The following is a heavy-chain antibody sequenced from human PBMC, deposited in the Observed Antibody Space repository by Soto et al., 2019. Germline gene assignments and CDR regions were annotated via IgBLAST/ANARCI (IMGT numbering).Heavy chain of an antibody. J-gene: IGHJ6*02. CDR2: ISYDGSNK. CDR3: ARDSLWFGEMKSRGMDV. CDR1: GFTFSSYA. V-gene: IGHV3-30-3*01. D-gene: IGHD3-10*01. Sequence: GGSLRLSCAASGFTFSSYAMNWIRQAPGKGLEWVAVISYDGSNKYYADSVKGRFTISRDNSKNTLYLQMNSLRAEDTAVYYCARDSLWFGEMKSRGMDVWGQGPTVTACS.